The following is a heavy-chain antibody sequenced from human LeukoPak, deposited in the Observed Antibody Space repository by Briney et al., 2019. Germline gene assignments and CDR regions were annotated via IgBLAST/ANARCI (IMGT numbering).Heavy chain of an antibody. CDR2: FITGDSET. CDR3: ARGDLKYYYDSSGYYPGY. V-gene: IGHV5-51*01. Sequence: GGSLKISCKGSGYTFTSNWFAWVGQMPGKGLGGLVIFITGDSETRYSPSYQGQVTSSADKSISTAYLQWSSLKASDTAMYYCARGDLKYYYDSSGYYPGYWGQGTLVTVSS. CDR1: GYTFTSNW. D-gene: IGHD3-22*01. J-gene: IGHJ4*02.